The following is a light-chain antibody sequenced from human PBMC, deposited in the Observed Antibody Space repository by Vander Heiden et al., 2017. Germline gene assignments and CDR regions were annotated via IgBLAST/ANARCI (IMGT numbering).Light chain of an antibody. Sequence: EIVMTQSPATLSVSPGERATLSCRARQSVSSNLAWYQQKPGQAPRPPIYGASTRATGIPARFSGSGSGTEFTLTISSLQSEDFAVYYCQQYNNWALTFGGGTKVEIK. CDR1: QSVSSN. CDR3: QQYNNWALT. J-gene: IGKJ4*01. CDR2: GAS. V-gene: IGKV3D-15*01.